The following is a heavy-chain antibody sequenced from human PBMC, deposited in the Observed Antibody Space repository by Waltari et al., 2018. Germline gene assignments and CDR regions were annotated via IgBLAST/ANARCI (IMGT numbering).Heavy chain of an antibody. D-gene: IGHD3-22*01. CDR1: VGSFSGYS. Sequence: QVQLQQWGAGLLKPSETLSLTCAVSVGSFSGYSWSWIRQPPGKGLEWIGEINHSGSTNYNPSLKSRVTISVDTSKNQFSLKLSSVTAADTAVYYCARGSSALGYDSSGYYSPFDYWGQGTLVTVSS. J-gene: IGHJ4*02. CDR3: ARGSSALGYDSSGYYSPFDY. V-gene: IGHV4-34*01. CDR2: INHSGST.